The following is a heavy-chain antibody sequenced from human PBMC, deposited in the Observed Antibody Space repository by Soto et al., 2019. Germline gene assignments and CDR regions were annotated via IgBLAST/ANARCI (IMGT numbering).Heavy chain of an antibody. CDR1: GGSISSSRYY. CDR2: IYYSGST. D-gene: IGHD3-10*01. Sequence: SETLSLTCTVSGGSISSSRYYWGWIRQPPGKGLEWIGSIYYSGSTYYNPSLKSRVTISVDTSKNQFSLKLSSVTAADTAVYYCARHTVMVRGVEIVDYWGQGTLVTVSS. V-gene: IGHV4-39*01. J-gene: IGHJ4*02. CDR3: ARHTVMVRGVEIVDY.